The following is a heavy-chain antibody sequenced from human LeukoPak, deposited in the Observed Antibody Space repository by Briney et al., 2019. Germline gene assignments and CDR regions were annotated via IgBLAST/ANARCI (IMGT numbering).Heavy chain of an antibody. CDR1: GYTFTGYY. Sequence: ASVKVSCKASGYTFTGYYMHWVRQAPGQGLEWMGWINPNSGGASYAQKFQGRVTMTGDTSISTAYMELSRLRSDDTAVYYCARDKSHYYDSSGYYPSSNWFDPWGQGTLVTVSS. D-gene: IGHD3-22*01. CDR3: ARDKSHYYDSSGYYPSSNWFDP. J-gene: IGHJ5*02. V-gene: IGHV1-2*02. CDR2: INPNSGGA.